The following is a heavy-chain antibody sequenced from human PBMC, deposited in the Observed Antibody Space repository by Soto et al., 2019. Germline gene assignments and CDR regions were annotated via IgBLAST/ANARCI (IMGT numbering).Heavy chain of an antibody. CDR2: ISGSGGST. J-gene: IGHJ4*02. CDR3: AKDRGYEFDC. V-gene: IGHV3-23*01. Sequence: EVPLLESGGGLVQPGGSLRLSCAASGFTFSSYAMSWVRQAPGKGLEWVSAISGSGGSTYYADSVKGRFTISRHNSENTPYLQMDRRRAEDAAVYYCAKDRGYEFDCGGQGALVTVSS. D-gene: IGHD5-12*01. CDR1: GFTFSSYA.